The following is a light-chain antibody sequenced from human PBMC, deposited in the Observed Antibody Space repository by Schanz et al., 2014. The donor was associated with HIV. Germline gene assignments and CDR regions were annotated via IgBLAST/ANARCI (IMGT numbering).Light chain of an antibody. Sequence: IVLTQSPGTLSLSPGERGTLSCRASQSISSSLLAWYQKKPGQAPTLLIYGAFTRATGIPVRFSGRGSGTEFTLTISGLQSEDFAVYYCQQRINWPRTFGQGTKVEIK. J-gene: IGKJ1*01. CDR2: GAF. CDR3: QQRINWPRT. V-gene: IGKV3D-20*02. CDR1: QSISSSL.